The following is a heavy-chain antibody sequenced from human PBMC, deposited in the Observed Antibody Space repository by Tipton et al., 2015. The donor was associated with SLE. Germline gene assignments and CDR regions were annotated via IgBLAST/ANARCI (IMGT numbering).Heavy chain of an antibody. J-gene: IGHJ2*01. CDR2: ISGSGGST. CDR1: GFTFSSRA. Sequence: SLRLSCEASGFTFSSRAMSWVRQAPGKGLEWVSTISGSGGSTHYADSVKGRFTISRDNSKNTLYLQMNSLRAEDTAVYYCAKGSDGEYVRYFDVWGPGTLVTVSS. D-gene: IGHD4-17*01. CDR3: AKGSDGEYVRYFDV. V-gene: IGHV3-23*01.